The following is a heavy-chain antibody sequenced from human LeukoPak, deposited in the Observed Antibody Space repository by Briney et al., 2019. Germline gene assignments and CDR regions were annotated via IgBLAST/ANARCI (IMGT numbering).Heavy chain of an antibody. J-gene: IGHJ4*02. V-gene: IGHV3-23*01. D-gene: IGHD3-22*01. CDR1: GFTFSSFA. Sequence: GGSLRLSCAASGFTFSSFAMTWVRHAPGKGVEWVSSISASAGSTYYGDSVKGRFTISRDNSKNTLFLQTNSLRAEDTAIYYCAKARVARAYYNSRGYYNFDYWGQGTLVTVSS. CDR2: ISASAGST. CDR3: AKARVARAYYNSRGYYNFDY.